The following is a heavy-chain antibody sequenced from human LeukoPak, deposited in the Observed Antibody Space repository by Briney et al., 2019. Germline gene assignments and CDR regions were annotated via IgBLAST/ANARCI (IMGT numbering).Heavy chain of an antibody. V-gene: IGHV1-18*01. D-gene: IGHD3-9*01. CDR2: ISAYNGNT. J-gene: IGHJ4*02. CDR3: ARDYDILTGYYIGGHFDY. CDR1: GYTFTSYG. Sequence: ASVKVSCKASGYTFTSYGISWVRQAPGQGLEWMGWISAYNGNTNYAQKLQGRVTMTTDTYTSTAYMELRSLRSDDTAVYYCARDYDILTGYYIGGHFDYWGQGTLVTVSS.